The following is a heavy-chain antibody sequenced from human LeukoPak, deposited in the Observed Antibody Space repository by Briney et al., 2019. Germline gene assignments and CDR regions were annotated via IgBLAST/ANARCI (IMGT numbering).Heavy chain of an antibody. D-gene: IGHD3-16*01. V-gene: IGHV4-34*01. J-gene: IGHJ4*02. CDR3: SRGRGLPRYYDYVWGSYDFDY. Sequence: PSEAVSLTCACCGGSFSGYYWSWLRQPRGRGGDGMGEINHRGSTNYNPSLKSRVTISVDTSKTQFSLKLSFITAADTAVYYCSRGRGLPRYYDYVWGSYDFDYWGQGTLVTVSS. CDR2: INHRGST. CDR1: GGSFSGYY.